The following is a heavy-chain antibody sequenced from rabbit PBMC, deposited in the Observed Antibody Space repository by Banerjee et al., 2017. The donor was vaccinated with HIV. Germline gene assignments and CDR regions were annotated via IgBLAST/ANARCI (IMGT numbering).Heavy chain of an antibody. J-gene: IGHJ4*01. CDR2: IYTSSGST. Sequence: QQQLEESGGGLVKPGGTLTLSCKASGIDFSSYGISWVRQAPGKGLEWIAYIYTSSGSTYYASWAKGRFTISKTSSTTVTLQMTSLTAADTATYFCARDLAGVVGWNLNLWGPGPSSPS. D-gene: IGHD4-1*01. CDR1: GIDFSSYG. V-gene: IGHV1S45*01. CDR3: ARDLAGVVGWNLNL.